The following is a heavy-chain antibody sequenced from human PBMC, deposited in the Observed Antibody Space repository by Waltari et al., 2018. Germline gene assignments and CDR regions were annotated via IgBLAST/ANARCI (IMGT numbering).Heavy chain of an antibody. D-gene: IGHD1-26*01. Sequence: QVQLQQSGPGLVKPSQTLSLTCAISGDSVSSNSAAWNWIRQSPSRGLEWLGRTYYRSKWYNDYVVSGKRRITINPDTSKNQFSLQLNSVTPEDTAVYYCARELCSGRHRACAFDIWGQGTMVTVSS. CDR1: GDSVSSNSAA. CDR2: TYYRSKWYN. CDR3: ARELCSGRHRACAFDI. V-gene: IGHV6-1*01. J-gene: IGHJ3*02.